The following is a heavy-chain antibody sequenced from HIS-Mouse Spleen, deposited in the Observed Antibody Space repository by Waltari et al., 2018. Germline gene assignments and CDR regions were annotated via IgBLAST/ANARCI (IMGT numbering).Heavy chain of an antibody. V-gene: IGHV3-30-3*01. CDR2: ISDDGSNK. CDR3: ARDHSGWYFDY. D-gene: IGHD6-19*01. J-gene: IGHJ4*02. Sequence: QVQLVESGGGVVQPGRSLRLSCAAPGFTLSSHAMHGVRQAPGKGVEWVAVISDDGSNKYYADSVKGRFTISRDNSKNTLYLQMNSLRAEDTAVYYCARDHSGWYFDYWGQGTLVTVSS. CDR1: GFTLSSHA.